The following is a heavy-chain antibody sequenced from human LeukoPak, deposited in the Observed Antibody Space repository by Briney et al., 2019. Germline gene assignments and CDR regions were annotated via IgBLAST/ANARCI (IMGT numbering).Heavy chain of an antibody. J-gene: IGHJ5*02. V-gene: IGHV4-30-2*01. Sequence: PSETLSLTCTVSGGSISSGGYYWSWIRQPPGKGLEWIGYIYHSGSTYYNPSLKSRVTISVDRSKNQFSLKLSSVTAADTAVYYCARAGGYCSSTSCYDTGEYWFDPWGQGTLVTVSS. D-gene: IGHD2-2*01. CDR3: ARAGGYCSSTSCYDTGEYWFDP. CDR2: IYHSGST. CDR1: GGSISSGGYY.